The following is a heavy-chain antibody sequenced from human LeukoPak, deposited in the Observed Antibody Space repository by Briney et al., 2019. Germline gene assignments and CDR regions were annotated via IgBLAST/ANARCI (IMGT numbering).Heavy chain of an antibody. J-gene: IGHJ6*03. D-gene: IGHD3-3*01. Sequence: GASVKVSFKASGGTFSSYAISWVRQAPGQGLEWMGGIIPICGTANYAQKFQGRVTITTDASTSTAYMELSSLRSEDTAVYYCARVRGDFWSGYYLPDYYYYMDVWGKGTTVTVSS. CDR3: ARVRGDFWSGYYLPDYYYYMDV. CDR2: IIPICGTA. CDR1: GGTFSSYA. V-gene: IGHV1-69*05.